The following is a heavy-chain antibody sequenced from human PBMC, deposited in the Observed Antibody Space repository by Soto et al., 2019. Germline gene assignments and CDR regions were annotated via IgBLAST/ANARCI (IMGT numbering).Heavy chain of an antibody. Sequence: SVKVSCKASGGTFSSYAISWVRRAPGQGLGWMGGIIPIFGTANYAQKFQGRVTITADESTSTAYMELSSLRSEDTAVYYCARCRLQQQLVRGGTMWFDPWGQGTLVTVSS. J-gene: IGHJ5*02. CDR3: ARCRLQQQLVRGGTMWFDP. V-gene: IGHV1-69*13. CDR1: GGTFSSYA. D-gene: IGHD6-13*01. CDR2: IIPIFGTA.